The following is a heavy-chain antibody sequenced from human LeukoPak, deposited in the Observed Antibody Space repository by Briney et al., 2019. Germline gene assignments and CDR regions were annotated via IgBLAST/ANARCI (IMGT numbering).Heavy chain of an antibody. Sequence: ASVKVSCKASGYTFSGYYMHWVRQAPGQGLEWMGWINPNSGGTNYAQKFQGRVTMTMDTSISTAYMELSSLTSDDTAVYFCAGGPAAAGSSFYYYMDVWGKGTTVTVYS. CDR2: INPNSGGT. CDR3: AGGPAAAGSSFYYYMDV. D-gene: IGHD6-13*01. CDR1: GYTFSGYY. J-gene: IGHJ6*03. V-gene: IGHV1-2*02.